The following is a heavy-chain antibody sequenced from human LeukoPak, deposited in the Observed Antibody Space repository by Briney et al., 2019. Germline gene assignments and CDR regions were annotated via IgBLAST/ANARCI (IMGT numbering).Heavy chain of an antibody. CDR2: IIPIFGTA. CDR3: ARMTTVTEYYYYYYMDV. D-gene: IGHD4-11*01. Sequence: ASVKVSCKASGGTFSSYAISWVRQAPGQGLEWMGGIIPIFGTANYAQKFQGRVTITTDESTSTAYMELSSLSSEDTAVYYCARMTTVTEYYYYYYMDVWGKGTTVTVSS. J-gene: IGHJ6*03. CDR1: GGTFSSYA. V-gene: IGHV1-69*05.